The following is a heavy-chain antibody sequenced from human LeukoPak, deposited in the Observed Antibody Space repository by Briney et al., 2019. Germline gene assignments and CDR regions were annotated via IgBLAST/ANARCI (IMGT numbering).Heavy chain of an antibody. CDR1: GFTFSSYA. CDR3: AKGGDILTGYLFDY. V-gene: IGHV3-23*01. CDR2: ISGSGDST. D-gene: IGHD3-9*01. J-gene: IGHJ4*02. Sequence: GGSLRLSCAASGFTFSSYAMSWVRQAPGKGLEWVSAISGSGDSTYYADSVKGRFTISRDNSKNTLYLQMNSLRAEDTAVYYCAKGGDILTGYLFDYWGQGTLVTVSS.